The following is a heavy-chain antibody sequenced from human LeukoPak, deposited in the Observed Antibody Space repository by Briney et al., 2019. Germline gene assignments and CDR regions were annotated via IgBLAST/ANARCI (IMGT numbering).Heavy chain of an antibody. D-gene: IGHD3-10*01. Sequence: SETLSLTCTVSGGSISSGDYYWSWIRQPPGKGLEWIGYIYYSGSTNYNPSLKSRVTISVDTSKNQFSLKLSSVTAADTAVYYCARGALLWFGELSYYFDYWGQGTLVTVSS. V-gene: IGHV4-61*08. CDR2: IYYSGST. J-gene: IGHJ4*02. CDR3: ARGALLWFGELSYYFDY. CDR1: GGSISSGDYY.